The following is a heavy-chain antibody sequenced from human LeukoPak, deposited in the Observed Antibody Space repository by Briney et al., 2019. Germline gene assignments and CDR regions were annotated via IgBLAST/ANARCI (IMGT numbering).Heavy chain of an antibody. CDR2: ISAYNGNT. CDR3: ARDQGDIYYGSGNYYIHYFDY. CDR1: GYTFTSNG. D-gene: IGHD3-10*01. Sequence: GASVKVSCKASGYTFTSNGISWVRQAPGQGLEWMGWISAYNGNTYYAQKLQGRVTMTTDTSTSTAYMELRSLRSDDTAVYYCARDQGDIYYGSGNYYIHYFDYWGQGTLVTVSS. V-gene: IGHV1-18*04. J-gene: IGHJ4*02.